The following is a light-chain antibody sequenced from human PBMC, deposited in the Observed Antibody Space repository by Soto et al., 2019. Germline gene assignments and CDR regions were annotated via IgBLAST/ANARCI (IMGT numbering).Light chain of an antibody. CDR1: QSISSW. J-gene: IGKJ1*01. Sequence: DIQMTQSPSTLSASVGDRVTITCRASQSISSWLAWYQQKPVKAPKLLIYDASSLESGVPSRFSGSGSGTEFTLTISSLQPDDFATYYCQQYNSHLTFGQGTKVEIK. CDR2: DAS. V-gene: IGKV1-5*01. CDR3: QQYNSHLT.